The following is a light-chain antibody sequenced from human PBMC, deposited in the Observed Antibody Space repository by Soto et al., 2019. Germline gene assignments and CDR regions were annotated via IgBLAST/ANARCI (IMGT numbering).Light chain of an antibody. CDR3: SSYTGSETWV. CDR1: SSDIGNYNY. J-gene: IGLJ3*02. CDR2: EVG. Sequence: QSALTQPASVSGSPGQSITISCTGTSSDIGNYNYVSWYQQHPGKAPKLIIYEVGDRPSGVSNRFSGSKSGNTASLTISGLQVEDEADYYCSSYTGSETWVFGGGTKLTVL. V-gene: IGLV2-14*01.